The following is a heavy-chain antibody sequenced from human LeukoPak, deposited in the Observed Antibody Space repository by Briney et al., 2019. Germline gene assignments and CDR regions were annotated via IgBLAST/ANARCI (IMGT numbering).Heavy chain of an antibody. CDR3: AREGSGSYFGDAFDI. V-gene: IGHV3-74*01. CDR1: GFTFSDYY. Sequence: GGSLRLSCAASGFTFSDYYMSWVRQAPGKGLVWVSRINSDGSSTSYADSVKGRFTISRDNAKNTLYLQMNSLRAEDTAVYYCAREGSGSYFGDAFDIWGQGTMVTVSS. J-gene: IGHJ3*02. D-gene: IGHD1-26*01. CDR2: INSDGSST.